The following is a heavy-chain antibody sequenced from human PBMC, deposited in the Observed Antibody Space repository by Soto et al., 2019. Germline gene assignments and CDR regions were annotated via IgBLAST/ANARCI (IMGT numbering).Heavy chain of an antibody. CDR2: ISSSSSYI. Sequence: PGGSLRLSCAASRFTFSSYSMNWVRQAPGKGLEWVSSISSSSSYIYYADSVKGRFTISRDNAKNSLYLQMNSLRAEDTAVYYCARDTTTVYGMDVWGQGTTVTVSS. V-gene: IGHV3-21*01. CDR3: ARDTTTVYGMDV. D-gene: IGHD4-4*01. J-gene: IGHJ6*02. CDR1: RFTFSSYS.